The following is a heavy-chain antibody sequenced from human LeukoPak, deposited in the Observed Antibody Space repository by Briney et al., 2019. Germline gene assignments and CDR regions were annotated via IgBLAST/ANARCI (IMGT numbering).Heavy chain of an antibody. CDR2: ISSSGSTI. CDR1: GFTFSSYE. D-gene: IGHD3-10*01. CDR3: ARGGLLWFGEFGYFDL. J-gene: IGHJ2*01. V-gene: IGHV3-48*03. Sequence: PGGSLRLSCAASGFTFSSYEMNWVRQAPGKGLEWVSYISSSGSTIYYADSVKGRFTTSRDNAKNSLYLQMNSLRAEDTAVYYCARGGLLWFGEFGYFDLWGRGTLVTVSS.